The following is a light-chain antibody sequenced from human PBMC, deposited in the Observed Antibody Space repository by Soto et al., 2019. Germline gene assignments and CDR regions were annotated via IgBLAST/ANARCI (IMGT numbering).Light chain of an antibody. CDR2: SAS. CDR1: QSISSY. J-gene: IGKJ5*01. V-gene: IGKV1-39*01. CDR3: QQADTFPIN. Sequence: DIQMTQSPSSLAAAGGGRVTITFRASQSISSYLNWYQQKPGKAPKLLIYSASSLQSGVPSRFSGSGFGTDFTLTISSLQPEDFATYYCQQADTFPINCGQGTRLEIK.